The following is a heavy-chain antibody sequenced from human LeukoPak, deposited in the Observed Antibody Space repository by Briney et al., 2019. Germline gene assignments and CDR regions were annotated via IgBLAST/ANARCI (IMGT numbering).Heavy chain of an antibody. Sequence: GGSLRLSCAATGFTFNTAWMIWVRQAPGKGPEWLGRIKSKTDGGTTEYAAPVKGRFTLSRDDSKNTLYLEMSGLKTDDTAMYYCASLSTGWLDNWGQGTLVTDSS. J-gene: IGHJ5*02. D-gene: IGHD2-8*02. V-gene: IGHV3-15*01. CDR2: IKSKTDGGTT. CDR3: ASLSTGWLDN. CDR1: GFTFNTAW.